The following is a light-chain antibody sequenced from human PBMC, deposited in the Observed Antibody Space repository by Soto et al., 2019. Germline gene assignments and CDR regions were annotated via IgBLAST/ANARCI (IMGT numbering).Light chain of an antibody. CDR3: QQSYSTPRT. J-gene: IGKJ1*01. CDR1: QSISSY. CDR2: AAS. V-gene: IGKV1-39*01. Sequence: DIQMTQSPSSLSASVGDRVTISCRASQSISSYLNWYLQKPGKAPKLLIYAASSLQSGVPSRFSGSGSGTDFTLTISSLQREDFATYYCQQSYSTPRTFGQGTKVEIK.